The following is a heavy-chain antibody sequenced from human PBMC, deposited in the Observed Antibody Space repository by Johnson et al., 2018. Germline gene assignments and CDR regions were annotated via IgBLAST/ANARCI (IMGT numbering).Heavy chain of an antibody. V-gene: IGHV3-13*01. Sequence: VQLVESGGALVQPGGSLRLSCATSGFTFSSYDMHWVRQVTGKGLEWVSGIGIAGGTHYQDSVKGRFTISRENAKNSLHLQMNSLRAGDTAVYYCAGIIGYGGSHQDFGGAFEIWGQGTMVTVSS. CDR1: GFTFSSYD. CDR2: IGIAGGT. D-gene: IGHD1-26*01. J-gene: IGHJ3*02. CDR3: AGIIGYGGSHQDFGGAFEI.